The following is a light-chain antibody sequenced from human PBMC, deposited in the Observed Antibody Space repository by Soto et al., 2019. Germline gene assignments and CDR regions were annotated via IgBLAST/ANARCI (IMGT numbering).Light chain of an antibody. Sequence: DIPMTQSPSTLSVSVGDRVTITCRASQSISNWLAWYQQKPGKAPNLLMYKASTLQSGVPSRFSGSGSGTEFTLTITNLQPDDVALYYCQQYDTYSLTFGGGTTVEIK. J-gene: IGKJ4*01. CDR3: QQYDTYSLT. CDR1: QSISNW. CDR2: KAS. V-gene: IGKV1-5*03.